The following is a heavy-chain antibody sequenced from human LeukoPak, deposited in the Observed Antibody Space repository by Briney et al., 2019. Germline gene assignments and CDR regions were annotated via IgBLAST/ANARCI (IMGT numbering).Heavy chain of an antibody. J-gene: IGHJ4*02. CDR1: GFIFSTYG. D-gene: IGHD6-19*01. CDR3: AKVRWDNSGWYYLDN. V-gene: IGHV3-30*02. CDR2: IRYDGSKK. Sequence: GGSLRLSCAASGFIFSTYGMHWVRQAPGKGLEWVAFIRYDGSKKYYADSVKGRFTISRDNSKNTLYLQMNSLTDEDTAVYYCAKVRWDNSGWYYLDNWGQGTLVTVSS.